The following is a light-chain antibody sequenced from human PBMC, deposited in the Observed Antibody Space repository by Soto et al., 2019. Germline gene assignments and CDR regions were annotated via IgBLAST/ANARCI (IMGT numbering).Light chain of an antibody. V-gene: IGKV3-20*01. CDR1: QGIGDT. CDR3: QQYGSSPIT. Sequence: EIVLTQSPATLSLSPGERATLSCRASQGIGDTLAWYQHKPGQTPRLPIYDTSTRATGVPARFSGSRSGPDFTLSISRQEPEDFAVYYCQQYGSSPITFGQGTRLEI. J-gene: IGKJ5*01. CDR2: DTS.